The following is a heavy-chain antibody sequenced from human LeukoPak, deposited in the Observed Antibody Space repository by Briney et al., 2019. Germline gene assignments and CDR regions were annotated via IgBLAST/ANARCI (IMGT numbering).Heavy chain of an antibody. CDR3: ARSRLEPHYYDSSGYDTPFVWVPATSDY. CDR1: GYTFTSYY. D-gene: IGHD3-22*01. J-gene: IGHJ4*02. CDR2: INPSGGST. V-gene: IGHV1-46*01. Sequence: ASVKVSCKASGYTFTSYYMHWVRQAPGQGLEWMGIINPSGGSTSYAQKFQGRVTMTRDTSTSTVYMELSRLRSDDTAVYYCARSRLEPHYYDSSGYDTPFVWVPATSDYWGQGTLVTVSS.